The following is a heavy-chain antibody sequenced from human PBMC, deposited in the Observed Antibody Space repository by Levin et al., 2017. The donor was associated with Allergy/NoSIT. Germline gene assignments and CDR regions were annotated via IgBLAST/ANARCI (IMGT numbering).Heavy chain of an antibody. Sequence: GESLKISCAASGFTFSSYAMSWVRQAPGKGLEWVSAISDSGYNTYYADSVKGRFTISRDNSKNMVYLQMDRLRAEDTAVYYCAKDISGSGRLPFDYWGQGTLVTVSS. J-gene: IGHJ4*02. CDR3: AKDISGSGRLPFDY. CDR2: ISDSGYNT. V-gene: IGHV3-23*01. CDR1: GFTFSSYA. D-gene: IGHD3-10*01.